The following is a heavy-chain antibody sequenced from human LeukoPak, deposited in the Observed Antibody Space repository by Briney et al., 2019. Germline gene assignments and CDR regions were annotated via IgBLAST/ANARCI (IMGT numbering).Heavy chain of an antibody. D-gene: IGHD3-22*01. CDR2: IYYSGST. CDR1: GGSISAYY. Sequence: SETLSLTCNVSGGSISAYYWSWIRQPTGKGLEYMGYIYYSGSTDYNPSFKSRITISVDTSKNQFSLKLSSVTAADTAVYYCARHYYDTSGYYYFDYWGQGTLVTVS. CDR3: ARHYYDTSGYYYFDY. J-gene: IGHJ4*02. V-gene: IGHV4-59*08.